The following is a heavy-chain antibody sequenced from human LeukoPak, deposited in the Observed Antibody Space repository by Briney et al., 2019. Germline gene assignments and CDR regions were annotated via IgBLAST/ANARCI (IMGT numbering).Heavy chain of an antibody. CDR3: ARSTDGTTSSGWHVDY. CDR2: IYYSGST. J-gene: IGHJ4*02. V-gene: IGHV4-39*01. Sequence: SETLSLTCAVSGGSISSASNYWGWIRQPPGKGLEWIGTIYYSGSTYYNPSLKSRVTISIDTSKNQFSLRLSSVTAADTAVFYCARSTDGTTSSGWHVDYWGQGTLVTVSS. D-gene: IGHD6-19*01. CDR1: GGSISSASNY.